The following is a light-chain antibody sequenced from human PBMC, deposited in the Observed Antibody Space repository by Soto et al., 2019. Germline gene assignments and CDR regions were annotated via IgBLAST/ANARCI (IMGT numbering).Light chain of an antibody. Sequence: DIQMTQSPSTLSASVGDRVTITCRASQSISSWLAWYQQKPGKAPKLLIYKASTLESGVPSRFSGSGSGTEFTLTISSLQPDDFATQCRQRYNSYHFT. J-gene: IGKJ3*01. CDR3: QRYNSYHFT. CDR1: QSISSW. V-gene: IGKV1-5*03. CDR2: KAS.